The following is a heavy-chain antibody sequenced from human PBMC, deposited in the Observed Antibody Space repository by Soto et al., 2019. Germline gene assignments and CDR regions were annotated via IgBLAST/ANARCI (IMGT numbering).Heavy chain of an antibody. J-gene: IGHJ4*02. Sequence: EVQLVESGGGLVQPGGSLRLSCAASGFTVSSNYMSWVRQAPGKGLEWVSVIYSGGSTYYADSVKGRFTISRDNSKNTLYLQMNSLRAEDTAVYYCARGGGYYDSSGYFGFDYWGQGTLVTVSS. D-gene: IGHD3-22*01. CDR3: ARGGGYYDSSGYFGFDY. CDR1: GFTVSSNY. V-gene: IGHV3-66*01. CDR2: IYSGGST.